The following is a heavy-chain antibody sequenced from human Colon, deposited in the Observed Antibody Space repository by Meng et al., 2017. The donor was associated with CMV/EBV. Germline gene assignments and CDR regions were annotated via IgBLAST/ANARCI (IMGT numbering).Heavy chain of an antibody. CDR2: ISGYSTHI. V-gene: IGHV3-21*01. CDR3: ARSVTTSDFDYYYGMDV. CDR1: GFTFSGYS. J-gene: IGHJ6*02. D-gene: IGHD5-12*01. Sequence: GGSLRLSCAASGFTFSGYSMNWVRQAPGKGLERVSSISGYSTHITYADSVKGRFTISRDNAKNSLYLQMDSLRAEDTAVYYCARSVTTSDFDYYYGMDVWGQGTTVTVSS.